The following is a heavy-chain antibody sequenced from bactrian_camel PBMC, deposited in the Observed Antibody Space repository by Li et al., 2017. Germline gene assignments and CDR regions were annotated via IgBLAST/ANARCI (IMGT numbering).Heavy chain of an antibody. D-gene: IGHD6*01. V-gene: IGHV3S53*01. Sequence: VQLVESGGGSVQPGGSLRLSCAASGHTYIPYCMGWFRQTPGKQREGLAEISRKDMGGLASYAESVKGRFTVSQDNSKNYLYLQMNGLKPEDTAMYYCAANYGRSRCPTSWYEYVYRGQGTQVTVS. CDR3: AANYGRSRCPTSWYEYVY. CDR1: GHTYIPYC. CDR2: ISRKDMGGLA. J-gene: IGHJ4*01.